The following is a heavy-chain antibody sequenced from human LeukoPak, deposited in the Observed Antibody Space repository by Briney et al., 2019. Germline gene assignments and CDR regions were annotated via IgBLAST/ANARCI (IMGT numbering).Heavy chain of an antibody. CDR1: GITLSNYG. D-gene: IGHD3-22*01. CDR2: ISDSGGST. Sequence: GGSLRLSCAVSGITLSNYGMSWVRQAPGKGLEWVAGISDSGGSTNYADSVKGRFTISRDNPKNALYLQMNSLRAEDTAVYFCARRGVVIRVILVGFHKEAFYFDSWGQGALVTVSS. J-gene: IGHJ4*02. V-gene: IGHV3-23*01. CDR3: ARRGVVIRVILVGFHKEAFYFDS.